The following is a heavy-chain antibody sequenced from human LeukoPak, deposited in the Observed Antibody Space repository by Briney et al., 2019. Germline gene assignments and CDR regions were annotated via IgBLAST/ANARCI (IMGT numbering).Heavy chain of an antibody. CDR3: VRGGPSTWF. D-gene: IGHD3-22*01. J-gene: IGHJ1*01. CDR1: GFTFKPYW. V-gene: IGHV3-74*01. Sequence: QPGGSLRLSCAASGFTFKPYWMHWVRQVPGKGPVWVARINDDGSDTVYADSVKGRFTISRDDAKNMLFLQMNSLRGEDTAVYHCVRGGPSTWFWGXGXLVTVSS. CDR2: INDDGSDT.